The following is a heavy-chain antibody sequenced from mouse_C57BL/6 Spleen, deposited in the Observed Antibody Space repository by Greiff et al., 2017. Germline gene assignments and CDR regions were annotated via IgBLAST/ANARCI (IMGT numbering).Heavy chain of an antibody. Sequence: VKLMESGPGLVQPSQSLSITCTVSGFSLTSYGVHWVRQSPGKGLEWLGVIWRGGSTDYNAAFMSRLSITKDNSKSQVFFKMNSLQADDTAIYYCAKSGYDGYFDVWGTGTTVTVSS. V-gene: IGHV2-5*01. D-gene: IGHD2-2*01. CDR2: IWRGGST. J-gene: IGHJ1*03. CDR3: AKSGYDGYFDV. CDR1: GFSLTSYG.